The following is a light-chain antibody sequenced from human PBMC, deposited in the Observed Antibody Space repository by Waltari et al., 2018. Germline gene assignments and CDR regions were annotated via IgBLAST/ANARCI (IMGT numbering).Light chain of an antibody. CDR3: QQYGGSPPYT. CDR2: GAS. Sequence: EIVLTQSPGTLSLSPGERATLSCRASQSVSSSYLAWYQQKPGQAPRFLIYGASNRATGVPDRFSGSASGTDFTLTISRLAPEDFAVYYCQQYGGSPPYTFGQGTNPEIK. V-gene: IGKV3-20*01. J-gene: IGKJ2*01. CDR1: QSVSSSY.